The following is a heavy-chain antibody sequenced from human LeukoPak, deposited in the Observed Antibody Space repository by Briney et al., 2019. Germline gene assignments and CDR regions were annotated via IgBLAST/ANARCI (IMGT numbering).Heavy chain of an antibody. CDR1: GFTFSSYA. V-gene: IGHV3-30*04. D-gene: IGHD3-3*01. Sequence: GGSLRLSCAASGFTFSSYAMHWVRQAPGKGLEWVAVISYDGSNKYYADSVKGRFTISRDNSKNTLYLQMNSLRAEDTAVYYCAKDIFDLGSWSPNSAFDIWGQGTMVTVSS. J-gene: IGHJ3*02. CDR3: AKDIFDLGSWSPNSAFDI. CDR2: ISYDGSNK.